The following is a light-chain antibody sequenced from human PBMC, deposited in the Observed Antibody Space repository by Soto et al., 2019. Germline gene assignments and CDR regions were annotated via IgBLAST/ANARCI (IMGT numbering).Light chain of an antibody. J-gene: IGKJ1*01. CDR3: QHYYEWPRM. Sequence: IVLTQSPGTLSLSPGERATLSCRASQSVSSSYLAWYQQKPGQAPRLLIHGASTRAPGIPARFSGSGSGTEFTLTISSLQSEDFAVYYCQHYYEWPRMFGQGTKVDIK. CDR2: GAS. CDR1: QSVSSSY. V-gene: IGKV3-15*01.